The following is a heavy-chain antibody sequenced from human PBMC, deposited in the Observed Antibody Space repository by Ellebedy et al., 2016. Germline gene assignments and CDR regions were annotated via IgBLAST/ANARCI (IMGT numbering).Heavy chain of an antibody. D-gene: IGHD6-6*01. V-gene: IGHV1-3*01. CDR3: AREVVLGYGMDV. Sequence: ASVKVSXXASGYTFTSYAMHWVRQAPGQRLEWMGWINAGNGNTKYSQKFQGRVTITRDTSASTAYMELSSLRSEDTAVYYCAREVVLGYGMDVWGQGTTVTVSS. J-gene: IGHJ6*02. CDR2: INAGNGNT. CDR1: GYTFTSYA.